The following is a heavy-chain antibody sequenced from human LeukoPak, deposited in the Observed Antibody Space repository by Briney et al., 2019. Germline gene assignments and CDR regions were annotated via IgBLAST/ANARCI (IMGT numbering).Heavy chain of an antibody. V-gene: IGHV3-23*01. D-gene: IGHD3-10*01. J-gene: IGHJ4*02. Sequence: GGSLRLSCAASGFTFSSYAMSWVRQAPGKGLEWVLAISGSGGSTYYADSVKGRFTISRDNSKNTLYLQMNSLRAEDTAVYYCATSPTYYYGSGSSPFDYWGQGTLVTVSS. CDR1: GFTFSSYA. CDR3: ATSPTYYYGSGSSPFDY. CDR2: ISGSGGST.